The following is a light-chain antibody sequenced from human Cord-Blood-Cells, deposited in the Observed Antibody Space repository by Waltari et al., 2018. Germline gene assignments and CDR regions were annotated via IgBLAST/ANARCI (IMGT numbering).Light chain of an antibody. CDR1: QGISSY. J-gene: IGKJ1*01. Sequence: AIRMPQSPSSLSASTGDRVTITCRASQGISSYLAWYQQKPGKAPKLLIYAASTLQSGVPSRFSGSGSGTDFTLTISCLQSEDFATYYCQQYYSYPPTFGQGP. V-gene: IGKV1-8*01. CDR2: AAS. CDR3: QQYYSYPPT.